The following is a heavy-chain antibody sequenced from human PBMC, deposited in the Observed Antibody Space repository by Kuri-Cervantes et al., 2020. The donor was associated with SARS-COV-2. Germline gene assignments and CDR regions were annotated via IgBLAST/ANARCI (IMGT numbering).Heavy chain of an antibody. J-gene: IGHJ5*02. CDR3: AKDRDWNYGNWFDP. Sequence: GGSLRLSCAASGFTFNNYALSWVRQAPGKGLEWVSGISGSGSSTHYADSVKGRFIISRDNSKNTLYLQMNSLRAEDTAVYYCAKDRDWNYGNWFDPWGQGTLVTVSS. D-gene: IGHD1-7*01. CDR1: GFTFNNYA. V-gene: IGHV3-23*01. CDR2: ISGSGSST.